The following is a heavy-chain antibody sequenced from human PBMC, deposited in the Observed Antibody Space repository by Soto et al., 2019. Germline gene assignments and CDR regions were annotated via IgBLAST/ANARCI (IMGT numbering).Heavy chain of an antibody. CDR1: GFTFSSYG. V-gene: IGHV3-30*03. CDR3: ARNTYGDSADPYYYYGMDV. CDR2: ISYDGSNK. D-gene: IGHD4-17*01. Sequence: QVQLVESGGGVVQTGRSLRLSCAASGFTFSSYGMHWVRQAPGKGLEWVAVISYDGSNKYYADSVKGRFTISRDNSKNTLYLQMNSLRAEDTAVYYCARNTYGDSADPYYYYGMDVWGQGTTVTVSS. J-gene: IGHJ6*02.